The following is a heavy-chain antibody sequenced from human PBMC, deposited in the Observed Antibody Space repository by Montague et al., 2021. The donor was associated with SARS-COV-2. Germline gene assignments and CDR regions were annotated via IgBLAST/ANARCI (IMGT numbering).Heavy chain of an antibody. CDR2: INHSGST. J-gene: IGHJ4*02. V-gene: IGHV4-34*01. D-gene: IGHD3-3*01. Sequence: SETLSLTCAVYGGSFSGYYWSWIRQPPGKGLEWIGEINHSGSTNYNPSPKSRVTISVDTSKNQFSLKLSSVTAADTAVYYCARGYQLRFLEWSPRQSTFDYWGQGTLVTVSS. CDR3: ARGYQLRFLEWSPRQSTFDY. CDR1: GGSFSGYY.